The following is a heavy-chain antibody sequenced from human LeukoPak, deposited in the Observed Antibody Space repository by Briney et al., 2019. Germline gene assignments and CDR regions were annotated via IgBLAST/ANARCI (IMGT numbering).Heavy chain of an antibody. CDR2: IYHSGST. V-gene: IGHV4-59*12. D-gene: IGHD5-18*01. J-gene: IGHJ4*02. Sequence: PSETLSLTCTVSGGSISSYYWSWIRQPPGKGLEWIGYIYHSGSTYYNPSLKSRVTISVDRSKNQFSLKLSSVTAADTAVYYCARVVDTAMVIDYWGQGTLVTVSS. CDR1: GGSISSYY. CDR3: ARVVDTAMVIDY.